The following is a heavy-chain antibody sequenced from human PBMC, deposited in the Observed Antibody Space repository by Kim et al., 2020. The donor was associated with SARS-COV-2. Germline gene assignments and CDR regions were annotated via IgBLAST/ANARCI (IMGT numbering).Heavy chain of an antibody. V-gene: IGHV4-31*03. CDR2: IYYSGST. CDR3: ARGPRVIGFWSGYPHEAHFDY. J-gene: IGHJ4*02. Sequence: SETLSLTCTVSGGSISSGGYYWSWIRQHPGKGLEWIGYIYYSGSTYYNPSLKSRVTISVDTSKNQFSLKLSSVTAADTAVYYCARGPRVIGFWSGYPHEAHFDYWGQGTLVTVSS. D-gene: IGHD3-3*01. CDR1: GGSISSGGYY.